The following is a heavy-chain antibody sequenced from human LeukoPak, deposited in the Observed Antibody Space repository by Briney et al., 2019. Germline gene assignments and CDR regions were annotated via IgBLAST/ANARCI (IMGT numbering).Heavy chain of an antibody. Sequence: SVKVSCKASGGTFSSYAISWVRQAPGQGLEWMEGIIPIFGTANYAQKFQGRVTITADESTSTAYMELSSLRSEDTAVYYCAREQDYGDYRDAFDIWGQGTMVTVSS. CDR2: IIPIFGTA. D-gene: IGHD4-17*01. CDR1: GGTFSSYA. V-gene: IGHV1-69*01. J-gene: IGHJ3*02. CDR3: AREQDYGDYRDAFDI.